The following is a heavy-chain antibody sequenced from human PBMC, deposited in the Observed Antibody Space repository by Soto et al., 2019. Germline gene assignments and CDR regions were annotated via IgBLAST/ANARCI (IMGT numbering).Heavy chain of an antibody. CDR2: INHSGST. J-gene: IGHJ6*03. CDR1: GGSFSGYY. CDR3: ARGVRFGELFIYYYYMDV. V-gene: IGHV4-34*01. D-gene: IGHD3-10*01. Sequence: PSETLSLTCAVYGGSFSGYYWSWIRQPPGKGLEWIGEINHSGSTNYNPSLKSRVTISVDTSKNQFSLKLSSVTVADTAVYYCARGVRFGELFIYYYYMDVWGKGTTVTVSS.